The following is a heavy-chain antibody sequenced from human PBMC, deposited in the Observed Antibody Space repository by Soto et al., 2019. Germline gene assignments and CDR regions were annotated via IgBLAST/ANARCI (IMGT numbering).Heavy chain of an antibody. CDR1: GCSIGMNIYY. CDR2: VHYSGST. J-gene: IGHJ1*01. D-gene: IGHD3-22*01. V-gene: IGHV4-39*01. CDR3: ARQHYYDSSGYYSWN. Sequence: SDTLSLTYCVFGCSIGMNIYYWGGSRQPPGKGLEWIATVHYSGSTYYTPSLKSRVTISADTSNNQFSLRLNSVTAADTAVYYCARQHYYDSSGYYSWNWGQG.